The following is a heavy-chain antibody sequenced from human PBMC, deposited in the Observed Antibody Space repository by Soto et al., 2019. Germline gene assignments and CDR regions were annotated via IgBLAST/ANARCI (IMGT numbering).Heavy chain of an antibody. CDR1: AFIFSHYG. Sequence: QEQLVESGGGVVQPGGSLRLSCVGSAFIFSHYGMHWVRQAPGKGLEWVTLISRDGSKRFYRDSVQGRFIISRDNSKNTLYLQMDWLTVEDTATYYCVRDDDGGPNAFDVWGQGTMVTVSS. J-gene: IGHJ3*01. CDR2: ISRDGSKR. V-gene: IGHV3-33*05. CDR3: VRDDDGGPNAFDV. D-gene: IGHD3-16*01.